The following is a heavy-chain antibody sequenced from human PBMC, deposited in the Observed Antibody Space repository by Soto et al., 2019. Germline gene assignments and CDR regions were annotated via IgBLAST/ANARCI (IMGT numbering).Heavy chain of an antibody. Sequence: SQTLSLTCAISGDNVSSNTAAWSWIRQPPSTGLEWLGRTYYRSKWYNDFALSVKSRISINPDTSKNQFSLQLNSMTPEDTAVYYCARAIFGSSWYSNWFDPWGQGTLVTV. CDR3: ARAIFGSSWYSNWFDP. J-gene: IGHJ5*02. CDR2: TYYRSKWYN. D-gene: IGHD6-13*01. CDR1: GDNVSSNTAA. V-gene: IGHV6-1*01.